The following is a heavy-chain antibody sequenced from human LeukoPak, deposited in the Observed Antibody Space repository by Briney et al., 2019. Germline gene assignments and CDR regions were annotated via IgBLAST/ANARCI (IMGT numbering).Heavy chain of an antibody. D-gene: IGHD6-6*01. J-gene: IGHJ4*02. CDR2: IYHSGST. CDR3: ARGSIAARYADY. CDR1: GGSISSGGYY. Sequence: SQTLSLTCTVSGGSISSGGYYWSWIRQPPGKGLEWIGYIYHSGSTYYNPSLKSRVTISVDRSKNQFSLKLSSVTAADTAVYYCARGSIAARYADYWGQGTLVTVSS. V-gene: IGHV4-30-2*01.